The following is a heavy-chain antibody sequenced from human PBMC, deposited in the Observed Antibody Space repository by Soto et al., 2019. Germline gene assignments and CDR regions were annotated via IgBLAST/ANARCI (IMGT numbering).Heavy chain of an antibody. CDR3: ASIYDSSGYYYGNNWFDP. Sequence: PSETLSLTCTVSGGSISSSSYYWDWIRQHPGKGLEWIGYIYYSGGTYYNPSLKSRVTISVDTSKNQFSLELSSVTAADTAVYYCASIYDSSGYYYGNNWFDPWGQGTLVTVSS. D-gene: IGHD3-22*01. V-gene: IGHV4-31*02. CDR1: GGSISSSSYY. J-gene: IGHJ5*02. CDR2: IYYSGGT.